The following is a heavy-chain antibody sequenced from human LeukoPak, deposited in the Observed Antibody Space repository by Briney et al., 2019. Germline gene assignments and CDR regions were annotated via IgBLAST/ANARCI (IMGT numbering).Heavy chain of an antibody. CDR3: ARHKYSSQNSDGFDI. D-gene: IGHD2-15*01. V-gene: IGHV4-39*01. J-gene: IGHJ3*02. CDR1: GGSINSGTYY. Sequence: SETLSLTCTVSGGSINSGTYYWVWIRQSPGKGLEWIGSIDSSGNTFYNPSLKSRVTISVDTSKNQFSLKVNSVTAADTAVYYCARHKYSSQNSDGFDIWGQGTMVTVSS. CDR2: IDSSGNT.